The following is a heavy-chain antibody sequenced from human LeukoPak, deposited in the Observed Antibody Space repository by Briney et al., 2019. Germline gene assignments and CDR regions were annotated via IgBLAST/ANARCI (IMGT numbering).Heavy chain of an antibody. V-gene: IGHV3-23*01. D-gene: IGHD5-12*01. CDR1: GFTFSSSA. CDR2: ISGSAGST. J-gene: IGHJ4*02. Sequence: PGGSLRLSCAASGFTFSSSAMGWVRQTPGKGLEWVSAISGSAGSTYYADSVKGRFTISRDNAKNTLYLQMSSLRAEDTAVYYCAKGGATICDNWGQGTLVTVSS. CDR3: AKGGATICDN.